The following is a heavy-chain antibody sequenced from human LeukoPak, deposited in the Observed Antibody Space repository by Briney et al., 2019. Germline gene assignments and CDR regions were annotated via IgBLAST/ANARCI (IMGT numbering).Heavy chain of an antibody. J-gene: IGHJ4*02. V-gene: IGHV4-34*01. CDR1: GGSFSGYY. CDR2: INHSGST. Sequence: PSETLSLTCAVYGGSFSGYYWSWIRQPPGKGLEWIGEINHSGSTNYNPSLKSRVTISVDTSKNQFSLKLSSVTAADTAVYYCARVRGDYDILTGYYTRGTFDYWGQGTLVTVSS. CDR3: ARVRGDYDILTGYYTRGTFDY. D-gene: IGHD3-9*01.